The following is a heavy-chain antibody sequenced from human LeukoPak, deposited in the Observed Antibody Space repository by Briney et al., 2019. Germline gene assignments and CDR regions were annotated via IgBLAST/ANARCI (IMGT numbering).Heavy chain of an antibody. J-gene: IGHJ6*02. CDR3: ARMYYYGSGSMDV. Sequence: SETLSLTCTVSGGSISSSCWSWIRQPGGKGLEWIGRISASGSTNYNPSLKSRVTISVDTSKNQFSLKLSSVTAADTAVYYCARMYYYGSGSMDVWGQGTTVTVSS. V-gene: IGHV4-4*07. D-gene: IGHD3-10*01. CDR1: GGSISSSC. CDR2: ISASGST.